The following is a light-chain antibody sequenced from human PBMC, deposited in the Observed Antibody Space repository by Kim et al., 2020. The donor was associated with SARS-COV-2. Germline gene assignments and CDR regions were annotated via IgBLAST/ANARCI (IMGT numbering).Light chain of an antibody. CDR2: GAS. CDR3: QQYGSSPRT. CDR1: QSVSSSY. J-gene: IGKJ4*01. Sequence: APGERATLSCRASQSVSSSYLAWYQQKPGQAPRLLIYGASSRATGIPDRFSGSGSGTDFTITISRLEPEDFAVYYCQQYGSSPRTFGGGTKVDIK. V-gene: IGKV3-20*01.